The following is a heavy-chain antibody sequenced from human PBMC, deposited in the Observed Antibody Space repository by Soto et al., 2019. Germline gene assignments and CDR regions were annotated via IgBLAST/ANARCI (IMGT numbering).Heavy chain of an antibody. D-gene: IGHD1-7*01. CDR1: GFTFSDYY. CDR2: ISSSSSYT. Sequence: QVQLVESGGGLVKPGGSLRLSCAASGFTFSDYYMSWIRQAPGKGLEWVSYISSSSSYTNYADSAKGRFTISRDNAKNSLYLQMNSLRAEDTAVYYCARRTGTTYYYGMDVWGQGTTVTVSS. V-gene: IGHV3-11*06. CDR3: ARRTGTTYYYGMDV. J-gene: IGHJ6*02.